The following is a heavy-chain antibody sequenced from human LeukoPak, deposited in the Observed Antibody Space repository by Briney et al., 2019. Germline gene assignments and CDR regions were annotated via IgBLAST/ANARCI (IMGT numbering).Heavy chain of an antibody. Sequence: SETLSLTCAGYGGSFSGYYWSWIRQPPGKGLEWIGEINHSGSTNYNPSLKSRVTISVDTSKNQFSLKLSSVTAADTAVYYCAKYYDILTGLDYWGQGTLVTVSS. D-gene: IGHD3-9*01. J-gene: IGHJ4*02. V-gene: IGHV4-34*01. CDR3: AKYYDILTGLDY. CDR1: GGSFSGYY. CDR2: INHSGST.